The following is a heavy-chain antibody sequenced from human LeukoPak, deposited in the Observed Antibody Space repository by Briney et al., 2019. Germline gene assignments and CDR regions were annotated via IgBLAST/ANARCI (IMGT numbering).Heavy chain of an antibody. J-gene: IGHJ3*02. Sequence: GGSLRLSCAASGFTFDDYAMHWVRQAPGKGLEWVSGIRWNSGSIGYADSVKGRFTVSRDNAKNSLYLQMNSLRAEDTALYYCAKLGSNWNYSPSAFDIWGQGTMVTVSS. CDR2: IRWNSGSI. D-gene: IGHD1-7*01. CDR3: AKLGSNWNYSPSAFDI. V-gene: IGHV3-9*01. CDR1: GFTFDDYA.